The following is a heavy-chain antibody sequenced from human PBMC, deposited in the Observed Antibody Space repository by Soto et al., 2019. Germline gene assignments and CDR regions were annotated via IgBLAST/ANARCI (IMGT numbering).Heavy chain of an antibody. CDR2: IIPILGIA. CDR1: GGTFSSYT. Sequence: QVQLVQSGAAVKKPGSSVKVSCKASGGTFSSYTISWVRQAPGQGLEWMGRIIPILGIAIYAQKYQGRVTITADKSTSTAYMGLSSLRSEDTAVYCCATGYCSSTSCYEVSGVCDYWGQGTLVTVSS. V-gene: IGHV1-69*02. J-gene: IGHJ4*02. CDR3: ATGYCSSTSCYEVSGVCDY. D-gene: IGHD2-2*03.